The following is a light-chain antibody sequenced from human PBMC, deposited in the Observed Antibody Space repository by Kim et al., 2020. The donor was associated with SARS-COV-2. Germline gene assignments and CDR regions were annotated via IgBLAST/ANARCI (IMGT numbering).Light chain of an antibody. Sequence: SYELTQLPSVSVAPGKTARITCGGNNIGSKSVYWYQQKPGQAPVLVIYYESDRPSGIPERFSASNSGNTATLTISRVEAGDEADYYCQVWDSSTDHLVFGGGTQLTVL. J-gene: IGLJ2*01. CDR2: YES. CDR1: NIGSKS. V-gene: IGLV3-21*04. CDR3: QVWDSSTDHLV.